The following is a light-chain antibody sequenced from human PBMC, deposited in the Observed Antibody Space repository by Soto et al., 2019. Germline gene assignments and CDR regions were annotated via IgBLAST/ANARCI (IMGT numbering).Light chain of an antibody. V-gene: IGKV1-39*01. CDR1: QSISSY. J-gene: IGKJ2*01. CDR2: AAS. Sequence: DIQMTQSPSSLSASVGDRVTITCRASQSISSYLNWYQQKPGKAPKLLIYAASSLQSGVPSRFSGSGSGIDFSHTISSLQPEDFATYYCQQSYSTPYTSGQGTQLEIK. CDR3: QQSYSTPYT.